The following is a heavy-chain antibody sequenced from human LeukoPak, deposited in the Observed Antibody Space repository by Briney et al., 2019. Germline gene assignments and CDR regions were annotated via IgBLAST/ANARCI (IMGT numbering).Heavy chain of an antibody. J-gene: IGHJ6*04. CDR3: ARAGTDYDFWSPDV. CDR1: GGTFSSYA. D-gene: IGHD3-3*01. Sequence: ASVKVSCKASGGTFSSYAISWVRQAPGQGLEWMGGIIPIFGTANYAQKFQGRVTITADESTSTAYMELSSLRSEDTAVYYCARAGTDYDFWSPDVWGKGTTVTVSS. CDR2: IIPIFGTA. V-gene: IGHV1-69*13.